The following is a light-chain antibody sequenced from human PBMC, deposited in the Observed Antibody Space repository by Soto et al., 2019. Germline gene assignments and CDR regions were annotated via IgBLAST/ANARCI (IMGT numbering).Light chain of an antibody. CDR3: HQYGTSPYT. CDR2: GTS. V-gene: IGKV3-20*01. Sequence: EIVLTQSPGTLSVSPGERATLSCRASQTVSSTYLAWYRQKPGQAPRLIMYGTSSRASDIPDRFSGSGSGTDFTLTINRLEPEDFAVYYCHQYGTSPYTFGQGTKLEIK. J-gene: IGKJ2*01. CDR1: QTVSSTY.